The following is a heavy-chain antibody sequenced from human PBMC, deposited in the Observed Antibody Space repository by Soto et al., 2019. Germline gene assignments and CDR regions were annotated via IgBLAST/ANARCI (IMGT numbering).Heavy chain of an antibody. J-gene: IGHJ6*02. D-gene: IGHD3-10*01. CDR2: ISGDGGST. V-gene: IGHV3-23*01. CDR3: ATAYYSSGIYYYGLDV. CDR1: GFTVSSKY. Sequence: GGSLRLSCAASGFTVSSKYMSWVRQAPGMGLEWVSSISGDGGSTYYADSVRGRFTMTTDKSKSVLYLQLNGLRGEDTALYYCATAYYSSGIYYYGLDVWGQGTTVTVS.